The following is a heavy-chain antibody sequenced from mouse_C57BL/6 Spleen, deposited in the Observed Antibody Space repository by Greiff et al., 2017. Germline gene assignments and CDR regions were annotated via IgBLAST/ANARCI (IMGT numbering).Heavy chain of an antibody. CDR1: GYTFTSYW. Sequence: QVQLQQPGAELVRPGSSVKLSCKASGYTFTSYWMHWVKQRPIQGLEWIGNIDPSDSETHYNQKFKDKATLTVDKSSSTAYMQLSSLTSEDSAVYYCARLGGLLHYAMDDWGQGTSVTVSA. V-gene: IGHV1-52*01. CDR3: ARLGGLLHYAMDD. CDR2: IDPSDSET. J-gene: IGHJ4*01. D-gene: IGHD2-10*01.